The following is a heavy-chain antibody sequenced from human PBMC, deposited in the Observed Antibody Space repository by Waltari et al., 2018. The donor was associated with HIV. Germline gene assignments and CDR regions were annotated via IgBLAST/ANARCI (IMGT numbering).Heavy chain of an antibody. D-gene: IGHD3-10*01. CDR1: GFNFNTYG. CDR2: FNSASNTM. Sequence: EVKLVESGGGLIQPGRSLRLSCAASGFNFNTYGINWVRQAPGKRFGWISYFNSASNTMYYADSLKGRITVSRDNAKNLVYLQMNSLRAEDTAVYYCARDQGSMIRGVLAYWGQGTLVTVSS. J-gene: IGHJ4*02. V-gene: IGHV3-48*01. CDR3: ARDQGSMIRGVLAY.